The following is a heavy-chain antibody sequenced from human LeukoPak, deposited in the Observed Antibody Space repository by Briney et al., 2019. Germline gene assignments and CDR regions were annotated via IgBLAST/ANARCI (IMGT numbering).Heavy chain of an antibody. CDR1: GGSFSGYY. CDR2: INHSGST. D-gene: IGHD4-23*01. J-gene: IGHJ4*02. Sequence: SETLSLTCAVYGGSFSGYYWSWIRQPPGKGLEWIGEINHSGSTNYNPSLKSRVTISVDTSKNQFSLKLSSVTAADTAVYYCARGLKYGGPYHFDYWGQGTLVTVSS. V-gene: IGHV4-34*01. CDR3: ARGLKYGGPYHFDY.